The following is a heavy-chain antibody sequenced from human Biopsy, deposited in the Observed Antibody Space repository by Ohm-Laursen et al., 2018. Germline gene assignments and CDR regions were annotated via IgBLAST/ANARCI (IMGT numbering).Heavy chain of an antibody. Sequence: ASVKVSCKASGYTFTGYYLHRVRQAPGRGLEWMGGFAPENGKTIYAQKFQGRVTMTEDTSTDTAYMELSSLRSEDTAVYYCAADINVWNVNYWGQGTQVTVSS. CDR3: AADINVWNVNY. V-gene: IGHV1-24*01. D-gene: IGHD1-1*01. CDR2: FAPENGKT. CDR1: GYTFTGYY. J-gene: IGHJ4*02.